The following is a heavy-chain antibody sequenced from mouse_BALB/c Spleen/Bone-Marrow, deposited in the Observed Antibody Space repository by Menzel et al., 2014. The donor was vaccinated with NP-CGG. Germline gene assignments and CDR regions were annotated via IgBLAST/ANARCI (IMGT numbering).Heavy chain of an antibody. CDR2: INPSTGYT. J-gene: IGHJ3*01. CDR1: GYTFPSYW. V-gene: IGHV1-7*01. CDR3: ARGRFAY. Sequence: VQLQQSGAELAKPGASVKMSCKASGYTFPSYWMHWVKQRPGQGLEWIGYINPSTGYTEYNQKFKDKATLTADKSSSTAYMQLSSLTSEDSAVYFYARGRFAYWGQGTLVTVSA.